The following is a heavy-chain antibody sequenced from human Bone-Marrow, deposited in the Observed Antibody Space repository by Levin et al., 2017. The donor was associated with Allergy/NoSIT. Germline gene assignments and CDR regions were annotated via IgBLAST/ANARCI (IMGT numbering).Heavy chain of an antibody. J-gene: IGHJ6*03. V-gene: IGHV4-61*09. CDR3: ARVLQYYYYYMDV. Sequence: SQTLSLTCTVSGVSITSGNYYWSWIRQPAGKGLEWIGHIYTSGNTNYNPSLKSRVTISVDTSKNQFSLKLRSVTAADTAVYYCARVLQYYYYYMDVWGKGITVTVSS. CDR1: GVSITSGNYY. D-gene: IGHD5-24*01. CDR2: IYTSGNT.